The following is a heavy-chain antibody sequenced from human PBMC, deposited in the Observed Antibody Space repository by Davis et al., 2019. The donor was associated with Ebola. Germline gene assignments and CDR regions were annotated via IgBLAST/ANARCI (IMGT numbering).Heavy chain of an antibody. V-gene: IGHV3-64*01. CDR2: ISSNGGST. CDR3: ARRDCDGGSCYKY. D-gene: IGHD2-21*01. J-gene: IGHJ4*02. Sequence: GESLKISCAASGFTFSSYAMHWVRQAPGKGLEYVSAISSNGGSTYYANSVKGRFTISRDNSKNTLFLQMRSLRAEDTALYYCARRDCDGGSCYKYWGQGTLVIVSS. CDR1: GFTFSSYA.